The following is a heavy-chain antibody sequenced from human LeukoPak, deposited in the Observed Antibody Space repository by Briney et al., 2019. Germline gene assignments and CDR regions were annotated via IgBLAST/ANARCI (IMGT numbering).Heavy chain of an antibody. J-gene: IGHJ6*03. Sequence: SETLSLTCAVYGGSFSGYYWSWIRQPPGKGLEWIGEINHSGSTNYNPSLKSRVTISVDTSKNQFSLKLSSVTAADTAVYYCARHAYDFWSGYWPMDVWGKGTTVTVSS. CDR2: INHSGST. D-gene: IGHD3-3*01. CDR3: ARHAYDFWSGYWPMDV. CDR1: GGSFSGYY. V-gene: IGHV4-34*01.